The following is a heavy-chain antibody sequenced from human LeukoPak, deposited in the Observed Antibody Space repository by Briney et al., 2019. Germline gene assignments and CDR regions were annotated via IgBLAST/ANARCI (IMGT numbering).Heavy chain of an antibody. D-gene: IGHD1-26*01. CDR1: GFTFSNYA. J-gene: IGHJ4*02. V-gene: IGHV3-23*01. CDR3: ARRGGNYAFYDY. CDR2: ISGSDAST. Sequence: PGGSLRLSCAASGFTFSNYAMNWVRQAAGKRLEWVSVISGSDASTYYADSVEGRFTISRDNSKNTLYLQMNSLRAEDTAVYYCARRGGNYAFYDYWGQGTLVTVSS.